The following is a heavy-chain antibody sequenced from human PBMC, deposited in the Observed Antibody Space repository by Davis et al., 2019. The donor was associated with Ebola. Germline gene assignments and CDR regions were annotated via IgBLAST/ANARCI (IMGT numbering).Heavy chain of an antibody. CDR3: ARDGREQQLVLYWFDP. Sequence: PGGSLRLSCAASGFTFSSYGMHWVRQAPGKGLECVAFLRSDGTSEYYADSVKGRFTISRDNSKNTVYLQMNSLRAEDTAVYYCARDGREQQLVLYWFDPWGQGTLVTVSS. D-gene: IGHD6-13*01. CDR2: LRSDGTSE. J-gene: IGHJ5*02. CDR1: GFTFSSYG. V-gene: IGHV3-30*02.